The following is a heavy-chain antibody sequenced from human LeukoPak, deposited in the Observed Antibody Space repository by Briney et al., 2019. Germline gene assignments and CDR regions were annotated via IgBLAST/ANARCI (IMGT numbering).Heavy chain of an antibody. CDR2: INHSGST. J-gene: IGHJ3*02. Sequence: PSETLSLTCAVYGGSFSGYYWSWIRQPPGKGLEWIGEINHSGSTNYNPSLKSRVTISVDTSKNQFSLKLSSVTAADTAVYYCARRRRGCSYGANAFDIWGQGTMVTVSS. D-gene: IGHD5-18*01. V-gene: IGHV4-34*01. CDR1: GGSFSGYY. CDR3: ARRRRGCSYGANAFDI.